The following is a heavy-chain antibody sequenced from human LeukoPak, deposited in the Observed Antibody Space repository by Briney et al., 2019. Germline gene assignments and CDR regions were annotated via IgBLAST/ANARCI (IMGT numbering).Heavy chain of an antibody. V-gene: IGHV3-30-3*01. CDR1: GFTFSDYA. CDR3: ARVLGYYYDSRGHDY. D-gene: IGHD3-22*01. CDR2: ISYDGSNK. Sequence: GGSLRLSCAASGFTFSDYAMHWVRQAPGKGLEWVAVISYDGSNKYDADSVRGRFTISRDNSENTLYLQMNSLRGEDTAVYYCARVLGYYYDSRGHDYWGQGTLVTVSS. J-gene: IGHJ4*02.